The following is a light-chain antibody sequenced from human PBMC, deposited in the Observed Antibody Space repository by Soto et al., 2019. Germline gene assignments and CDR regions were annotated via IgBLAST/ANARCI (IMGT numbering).Light chain of an antibody. CDR2: GAS. V-gene: IGKV3-15*01. Sequence: EVVMTQSPATLSVSPGERATLSCRASQSVSSNLAWYQQKPGQAPRLLIYGASTRAAGIPARFSGSVSGTDFTLTITRLAPEDFAVYYCHQYATSPRTFGQGTKVDIK. J-gene: IGKJ1*01. CDR3: HQYATSPRT. CDR1: QSVSSN.